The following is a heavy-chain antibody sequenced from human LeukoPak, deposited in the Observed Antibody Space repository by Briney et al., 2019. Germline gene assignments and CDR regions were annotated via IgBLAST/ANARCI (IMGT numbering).Heavy chain of an antibody. CDR1: GFTFSSYA. CDR2: ISYDGSNK. Sequence: PGGSLRLSCAASGFTFSSYAMHWVRQAPGKGLEWVAVISYDGSNKYYADSVKGRFTISRDNSKNTLYLQMNSLRAEDTAVYYCAREHPDSSDFDYWGQGTLVTVSS. CDR3: AREHPDSSDFDY. V-gene: IGHV3-30-3*01. D-gene: IGHD6-25*01. J-gene: IGHJ4*02.